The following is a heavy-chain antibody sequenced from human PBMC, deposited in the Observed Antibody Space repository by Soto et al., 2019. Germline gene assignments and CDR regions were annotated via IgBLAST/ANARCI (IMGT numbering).Heavy chain of an antibody. Sequence: QVQLVQSGAEVKKPGASVKVSCKASVYTFTSYGISWVRQAPGQGLEWMGWINAYNVNTNYAQKIEGRVTMTTDTSSSSSDMELRILRSDVTVVDYGARVVLGRYKMDVLVEGATVTVSA. D-gene: IGHD1-1*01. CDR2: INAYNVNT. J-gene: IGHJ6*04. CDR1: VYTFTSYG. CDR3: ARVVLGRYKMDV. V-gene: IGHV1-18*01.